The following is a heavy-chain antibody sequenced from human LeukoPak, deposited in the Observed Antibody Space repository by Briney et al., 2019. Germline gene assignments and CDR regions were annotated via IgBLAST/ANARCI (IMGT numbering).Heavy chain of an antibody. V-gene: IGHV4-31*03. Sequence: SETLSLTCTVSGGSISSGSYYWSWIRQHAGKGLEWIGYIYYSGSTYYNPSLKSRVTISVDTSKNQFSLKLSSVTAADTAVYYCAREANYYDSSGYLFDYWGQGTLVTVSS. J-gene: IGHJ4*02. CDR3: AREANYYDSSGYLFDY. CDR1: GGSISSGSYY. D-gene: IGHD3-22*01. CDR2: IYYSGST.